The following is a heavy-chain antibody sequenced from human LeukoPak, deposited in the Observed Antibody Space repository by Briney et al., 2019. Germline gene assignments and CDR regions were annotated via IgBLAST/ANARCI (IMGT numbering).Heavy chain of an antibody. CDR2: IYYSGST. V-gene: IGHV4-59*01. CDR1: GGSISSYY. CDR3: ARLSDSPYSSSWWFDY. Sequence: SETLSLTCTVSGGSISSYYWSWIRQPPGKGLEWIGYIYYSGSTNYNPSLKSRVTTSVDTSKNQFSLKLSSVTAADTAVYYCARLSDSPYSSSWWFDYWGQGTLVTVSS. D-gene: IGHD6-13*01. J-gene: IGHJ4*02.